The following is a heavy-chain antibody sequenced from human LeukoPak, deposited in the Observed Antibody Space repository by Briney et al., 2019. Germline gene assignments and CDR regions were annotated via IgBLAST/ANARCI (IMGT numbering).Heavy chain of an antibody. CDR2: IWYDGSKK. J-gene: IGHJ4*02. D-gene: IGHD3-10*01. CDR1: GFTFSAYG. V-gene: IGHV3-33*01. CDR3: VRERGSGSYYNEWPTNY. Sequence: PGGSLRLSCAASGFTFSAYGIHWVRQAPGKGLEWEALIWYDGSKKYYADSVKGRFTISRDNSKNTLYLQMNSLRAEDTAVYYCVRERGSGSYYNEWPTNYWGQGTLVTVSS.